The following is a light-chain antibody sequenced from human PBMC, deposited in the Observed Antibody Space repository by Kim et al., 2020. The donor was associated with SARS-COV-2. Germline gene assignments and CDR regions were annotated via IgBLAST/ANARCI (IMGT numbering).Light chain of an antibody. J-gene: IGLJ3*02. CDR2: LNSDGSH. Sequence: ASVKLTCTPSSRLSSYSIAWHQHRPEKGPRYLMKLNSDGSHNKGDGIPDRFSGSSSGAERYLTIPSLQSEDEADYYCQTWGTATWVFGGGTQLTVL. V-gene: IGLV4-69*01. CDR3: QTWGTATWV. CDR1: SRLSSYS.